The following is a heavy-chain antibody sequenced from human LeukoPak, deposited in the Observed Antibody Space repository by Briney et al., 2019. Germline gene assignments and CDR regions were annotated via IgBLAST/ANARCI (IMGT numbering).Heavy chain of an antibody. J-gene: IGHJ4*02. CDR3: ARDRGTATLPDY. D-gene: IGHD1-1*01. V-gene: IGHV4-4*07. Sequence: PSETLSLTCTISGGSISNYYWSWIRQPAGKGLEWIGRIYSTGGTNYNPSLKSRVTLSVDTSKNQFSLELSSVTAADTAVYYCARDRGTATLPDYWGQGTLVTVSS. CDR2: IYSTGGT. CDR1: GGSISNYY.